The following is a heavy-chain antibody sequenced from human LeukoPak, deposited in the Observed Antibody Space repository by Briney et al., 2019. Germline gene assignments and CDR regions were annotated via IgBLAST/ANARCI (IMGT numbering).Heavy chain of an antibody. V-gene: IGHV1-69*05. D-gene: IGHD5-24*01. CDR2: IIPIFGTA. Sequence: SVKAFCKASGGTFSSYAISWVRQAPGQGLEWMGGIIPIFGTANYAQKFQGRVTITTDESTSTAYMELSSLRSEDTAVYYCASSWDGYNSPFDYWGQGTLVTVSS. CDR1: GGTFSSYA. CDR3: ASSWDGYNSPFDY. J-gene: IGHJ4*02.